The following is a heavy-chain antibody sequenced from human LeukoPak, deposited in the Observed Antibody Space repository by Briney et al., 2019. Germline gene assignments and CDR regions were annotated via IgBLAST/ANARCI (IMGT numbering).Heavy chain of an antibody. V-gene: IGHV3-7*03. J-gene: IGHJ4*02. CDR2: IRQDGDTK. CDR1: GFPFNAYW. Sequence: GGSLRLSCAASGFPFNAYWMTWVRQAPGKGLEWVANIRQDGDTKYYVDSVKGRFTISRDNAMNSPYLQMNSLRAENTAIYYCARSLPYGTTWYGRSDFWGQGTLVTVSS. CDR3: ARSLPYGTTWYGRSDF. D-gene: IGHD6-13*01.